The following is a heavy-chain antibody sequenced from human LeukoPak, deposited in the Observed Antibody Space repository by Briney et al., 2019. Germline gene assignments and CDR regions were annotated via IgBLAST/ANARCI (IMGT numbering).Heavy chain of an antibody. D-gene: IGHD3-10*01. Sequence: ASVKVSCKASGYTFTDYYMHWVRQAPGQGLEWMGWINPNSGATNSAQKFQGRVSMTRDTSISTAYMELNRLRSDDTAVYYCARPFGSGGRDAFAIWGQGTVVTVSS. CDR1: GYTFTDYY. V-gene: IGHV1-2*02. CDR2: INPNSGAT. CDR3: ARPFGSGGRDAFAI. J-gene: IGHJ3*02.